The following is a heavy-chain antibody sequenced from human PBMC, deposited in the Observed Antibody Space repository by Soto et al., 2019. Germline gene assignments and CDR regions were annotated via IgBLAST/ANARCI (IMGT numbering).Heavy chain of an antibody. V-gene: IGHV4-39*01. Sequence: SETLSLTCTVSGGSISSSSYYWGWIRQPPGKGLEWIGSIYYSGSTYYNPSLKSRVTISVDTSKNQFSLKLSSVTAADTAVYYCARQGDAMAAQYYFDYWGQGTLVTVYS. J-gene: IGHJ4*02. D-gene: IGHD5-18*01. CDR2: IYYSGST. CDR1: GGSISSSSYY. CDR3: ARQGDAMAAQYYFDY.